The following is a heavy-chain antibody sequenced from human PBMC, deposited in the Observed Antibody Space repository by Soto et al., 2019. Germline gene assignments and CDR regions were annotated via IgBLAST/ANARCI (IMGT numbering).Heavy chain of an antibody. D-gene: IGHD6-13*01. CDR2: TYYRSKWYN. CDR3: ARAVVIAAAGDWNFDY. Sequence: LSLTCAISGDSVSSNSAAWNWIRQSPSRGLEWLGRTYYRSKWYNDYAVSVKSRITINPDTSKNQFSLQLNSVTPEDTAVYYCARAVVIAAAGDWNFDYWGQGTLVTVSS. J-gene: IGHJ4*02. CDR1: GDSVSSNSAA. V-gene: IGHV6-1*01.